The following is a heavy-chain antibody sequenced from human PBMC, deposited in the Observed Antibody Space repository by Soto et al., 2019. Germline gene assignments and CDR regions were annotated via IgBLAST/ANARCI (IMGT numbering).Heavy chain of an antibody. J-gene: IGHJ3*02. Sequence: SEALSLTCAVYGGSFSGYYWSWSRQPPGKGLEWIGEINHSGSTNYNPSLKSRVTISVDTSKNQFSLKLSSVTAADTAVYYCARADGGDSGSWDAFDIWGQGTMVTVSS. CDR3: ARADGGDSGSWDAFDI. V-gene: IGHV4-34*01. D-gene: IGHD1-26*01. CDR2: INHSGST. CDR1: GGSFSGYY.